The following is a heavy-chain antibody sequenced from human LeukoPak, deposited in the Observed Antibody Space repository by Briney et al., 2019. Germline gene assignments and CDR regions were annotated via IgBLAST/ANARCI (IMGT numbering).Heavy chain of an antibody. D-gene: IGHD6-13*01. Sequence: GEPLKTSCKGSGYSFTSSLIGWVRQLPGKGLEWMGIIYPGDSDTRYRPSFQGQVPISADKSISTAYLQWSSLKASDTAMYYCARGGVFVPFDYWGQGTLVTVSS. CDR3: ARGGVFVPFDY. V-gene: IGHV5-51*01. CDR1: GYSFTSSL. CDR2: IYPGDSDT. J-gene: IGHJ4*02.